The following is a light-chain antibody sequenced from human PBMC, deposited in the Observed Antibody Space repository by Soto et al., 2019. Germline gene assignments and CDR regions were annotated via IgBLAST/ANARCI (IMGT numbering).Light chain of an antibody. CDR3: QQYSNWPLLS. J-gene: IGKJ4*01. Sequence: EVVLTQSPATLSVSPGAGATLSCRVSQSVGSNLAWYQQKPGQTPRVLIYGASTRAIGIPARFSGSGFGTEFTLTISSLQSEDFVVYYCQQYSNWPLLSFGGGTKVEIK. V-gene: IGKV3-15*01. CDR1: QSVGSN. CDR2: GAS.